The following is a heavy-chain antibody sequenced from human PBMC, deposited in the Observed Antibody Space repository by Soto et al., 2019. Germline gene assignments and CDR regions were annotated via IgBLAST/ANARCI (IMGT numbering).Heavy chain of an antibody. D-gene: IGHD1-26*01. CDR1: GGSISSGDYY. Sequence: QVQLQESGPGLVKPSQTLFLTCTVSGGSISSGDYYWSWIRQPPGKGLEWIGYIYYSGSTYYNPSLKSRVTISVDTSKNQFSLKLSSVTAADTAVYYCARSGIVGATHFDYWGQGTLVTVSS. CDR3: ARSGIVGATHFDY. V-gene: IGHV4-30-4*01. J-gene: IGHJ4*02. CDR2: IYYSGST.